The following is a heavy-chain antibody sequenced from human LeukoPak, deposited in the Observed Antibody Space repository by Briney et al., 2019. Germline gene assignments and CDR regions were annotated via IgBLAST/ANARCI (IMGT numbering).Heavy chain of an antibody. CDR3: PKGRTAGTSRSVGY. Sequence: PGGSLRLSCAASGFTFSSYGMHWVRQAPGKGLEWVAFIRYDGSNKYYADSVKGRFTISRDNSKNTLYLQMNSLRTDDTAVYYCPKGRTAGTSRSVGYWGQGTLVTVSS. CDR1: GFTFSSYG. J-gene: IGHJ4*02. V-gene: IGHV3-30*02. CDR2: IRYDGSNK. D-gene: IGHD6-13*01.